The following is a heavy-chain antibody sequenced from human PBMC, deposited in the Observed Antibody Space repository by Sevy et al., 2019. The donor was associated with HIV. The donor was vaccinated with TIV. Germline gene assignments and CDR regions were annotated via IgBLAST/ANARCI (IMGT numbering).Heavy chain of an antibody. CDR2: ISHDGGKK. Sequence: GGSLRLSCVGSGFIFDDYGMHWVRQAPGKGLEWVALISHDGGKKYYADSVKGRFTISRDNFKNTLYLQMNTLRRDDTAAYFCTKDPSVCADFSYGMAVWGQGTTVSDSS. J-gene: IGHJ6*02. V-gene: IGHV3-30*18. D-gene: IGHD6-6*01. CDR3: TKDPSVCADFSYGMAV. CDR1: GFIFDDYG.